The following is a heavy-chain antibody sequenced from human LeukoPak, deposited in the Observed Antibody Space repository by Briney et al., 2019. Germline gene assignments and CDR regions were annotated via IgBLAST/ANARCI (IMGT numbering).Heavy chain of an antibody. CDR2: INPSDSYT. J-gene: IGHJ4*02. CDR1: GYTFTIYW. CDR3: ARQTGGY. D-gene: IGHD1-14*01. V-gene: IGHV5-10-1*01. Sequence: GESLKISCKGSGYTFTIYWIGWVRQMPGKALEWMGRINPSDSYTDYSPSFQGHVTISADKSISTAYLQWNTLKASDTAMYYCARQTGGYWGQGTLVTVSS.